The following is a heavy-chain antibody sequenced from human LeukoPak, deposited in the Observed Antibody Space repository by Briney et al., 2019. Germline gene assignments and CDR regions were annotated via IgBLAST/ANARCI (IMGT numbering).Heavy chain of an antibody. CDR3: ARSGYCSGGSCYRYYYYYYMDV. CDR1: GFTFSDYY. V-gene: IGHV3-11*04. J-gene: IGHJ6*03. CDR2: ISSSGSNI. Sequence: GGSLRLSRAASGFTFSDYYMSWIRQAPGKGLEWVSYISSSGSNIYYADSVKGRFTISRDNAKNSLYLQMNSLRAEDTAVYYCARSGYCSGGSCYRYYYYYYMDVWGKGTTVTVSS. D-gene: IGHD2-15*01.